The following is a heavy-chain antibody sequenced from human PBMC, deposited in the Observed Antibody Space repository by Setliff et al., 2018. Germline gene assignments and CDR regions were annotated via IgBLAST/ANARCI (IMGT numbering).Heavy chain of an antibody. J-gene: IGHJ4*02. V-gene: IGHV3-7*01. Sequence: LRLSCAASGFTFSSYWMSWVRQAPGKGLEWVANIKQDGSEKYYVDSVKGRFTISRDNAKNSLYLQMNSLRAEDTAVYYCARRGMSSSWFQGYFDCWGQGTLVTVSS. CDR1: GFTFSSYW. CDR3: ARRGMSSSWFQGYFDC. D-gene: IGHD6-13*01. CDR2: IKQDGSEK.